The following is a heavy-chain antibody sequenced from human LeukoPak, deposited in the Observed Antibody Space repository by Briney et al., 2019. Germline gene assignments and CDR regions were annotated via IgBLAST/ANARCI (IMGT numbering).Heavy chain of an antibody. CDR1: GGSISSYY. CDR2: IYYSGST. J-gene: IGHJ4*02. Sequence: SETLSLTCTVSGGSISSYYWSWIRQPPGKGLEWIGYIYYSGSTNYNPSLKSRVTISVDTSKNQFSLKLSSVTAADTAVYYCARDGFSGSLFDYWGQGTLVTVSS. CDR3: ARDGFSGSLFDY. V-gene: IGHV4-59*01. D-gene: IGHD1-26*01.